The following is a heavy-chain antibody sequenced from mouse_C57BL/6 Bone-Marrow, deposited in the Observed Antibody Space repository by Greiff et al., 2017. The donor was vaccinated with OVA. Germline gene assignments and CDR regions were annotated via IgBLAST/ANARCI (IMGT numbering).Heavy chain of an antibody. Sequence: QVHVKQSGAELAKPGASVKLSCKASGYTFTSYWMHWVKQRPGQGLEWIGYINPSSGYTKYNQKFKDKATLTADKSSSTAYMQLSSLTYEDSAVYYCARSARYYYGSSPVAYWGQGTLVTVSA. CDR2: INPSSGYT. D-gene: IGHD1-1*01. CDR3: ARSARYYYGSSPVAY. V-gene: IGHV1-7*01. J-gene: IGHJ3*01. CDR1: GYTFTSYW.